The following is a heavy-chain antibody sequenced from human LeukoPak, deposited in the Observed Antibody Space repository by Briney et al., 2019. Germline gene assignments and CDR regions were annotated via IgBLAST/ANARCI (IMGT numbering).Heavy chain of an antibody. D-gene: IGHD5-12*01. Sequence: GGSLRLSCAASGFTFTGYAMSWFRQPPGKGLEWFSAISGSGGSTYYADSVKGRFTISRDNSKNTLYLQMNSLRAEDTAVYYCAKRPGYSGYDYYFDYWGQGTLVTVSS. V-gene: IGHV3-23*01. CDR3: AKRPGYSGYDYYFDY. CDR1: GFTFTGYA. J-gene: IGHJ4*02. CDR2: ISGSGGST.